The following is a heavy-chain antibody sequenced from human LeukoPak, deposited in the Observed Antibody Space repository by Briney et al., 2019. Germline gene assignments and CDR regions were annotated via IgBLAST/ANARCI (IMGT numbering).Heavy chain of an antibody. CDR2: IGSSGTTL. J-gene: IGHJ2*01. Sequence: GGSLRLSCAASGYIFSTYEMNWVRQAPGKGLEWVSYIGSSGTTLYYADSVKGRFTISRDNARNSLYLQMNSLRAEDTATYYCARRFDLWGRGTLVTVSS. CDR3: ARRFDL. V-gene: IGHV3-48*03. CDR1: GYIFSTYE.